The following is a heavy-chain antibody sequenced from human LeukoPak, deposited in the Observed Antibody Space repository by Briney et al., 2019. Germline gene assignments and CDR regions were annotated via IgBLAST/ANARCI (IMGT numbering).Heavy chain of an antibody. D-gene: IGHD3-3*01. CDR2: INPNSGGT. J-gene: IGHJ3*02. CDR3: ARGLIRFLERWAFDI. CDR1: GYTFTSYG. V-gene: IGHV1-2*02. Sequence: ASVKVSCKASGYTFTSYGISWVRQAPGQGLEWMGWINPNSGGTNYAQKFQGRVTMTRDTSISTAYMELSRLRSDDTAVYYCARGLIRFLERWAFDIWGQGTMVTVSS.